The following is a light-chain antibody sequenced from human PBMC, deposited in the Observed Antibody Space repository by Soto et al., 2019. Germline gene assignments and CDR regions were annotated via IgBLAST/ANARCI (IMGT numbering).Light chain of an antibody. V-gene: IGKV1-39*01. CDR3: QQTYNTPRT. CDR1: QSIMNH. CDR2: AAY. J-gene: IGKJ1*01. Sequence: DIQMTQSPSSLSASAGATVTINCRASQSIMNHLNWYQHKSGKAPRLLIYAAYSLHSGVPPRFSGSGSGTDFNMTISSLQADDFATYSCQQTYNTPRTFGRGTKVDIK.